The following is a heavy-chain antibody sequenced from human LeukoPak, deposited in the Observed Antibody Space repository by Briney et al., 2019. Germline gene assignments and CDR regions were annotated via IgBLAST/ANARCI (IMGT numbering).Heavy chain of an antibody. CDR2: IIPIFGIA. J-gene: IGHJ6*02. V-gene: IGHV1-69*13. D-gene: IGHD3-3*01. Sequence: ASVKVSCKASGGTFSSYAISWVRQAPGQGLEWMGGIIPIFGIANYAQKFQGRVTITADESTSTAYMELSSLRSEDTAVYYCARDYTIFGVAYGMDVWGQGTTVTVSS. CDR1: GGTFSSYA. CDR3: ARDYTIFGVAYGMDV.